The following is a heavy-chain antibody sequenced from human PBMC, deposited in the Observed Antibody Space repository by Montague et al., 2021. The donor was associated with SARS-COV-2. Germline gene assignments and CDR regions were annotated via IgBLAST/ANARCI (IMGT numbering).Heavy chain of an antibody. V-gene: IGHV3-30*18. CDR1: GFTFNKYG. Sequence: SLRLSCAASGFTFNKYGMHWVRQAPGKGLEWLAIISHDEVLTYYADSVKGRITISRDNSKNALYLQMNSPRPEDAAVYYCAKRAADKDYGGKGPIGDWGQGTLVAVSS. CDR2: ISHDEVLT. CDR3: AKRAADKDYGGKGPIGD. D-gene: IGHD4-23*01. J-gene: IGHJ4*02.